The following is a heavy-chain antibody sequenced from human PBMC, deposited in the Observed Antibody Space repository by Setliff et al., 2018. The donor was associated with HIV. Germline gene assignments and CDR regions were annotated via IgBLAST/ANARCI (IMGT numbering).Heavy chain of an antibody. CDR3: ARSIYEWGAFDI. Sequence: ASVKVSCKASGYTFTNFGITWVRQAPGQGLEWMGWISPYNGNTNYAPELHGRVTMTTDTSTSTASLELRSLRSDDTAVYYCARSIYEWGAFDIWGQGTMVTVSS. CDR2: ISPYNGNT. CDR1: GYTFTNFG. J-gene: IGHJ3*02. D-gene: IGHD2-8*01. V-gene: IGHV1-18*01.